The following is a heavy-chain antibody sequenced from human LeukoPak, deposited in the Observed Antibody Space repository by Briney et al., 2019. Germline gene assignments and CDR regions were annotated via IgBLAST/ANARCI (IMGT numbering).Heavy chain of an antibody. V-gene: IGHV4-4*07. J-gene: IGHJ4*02. Sequence: PSETLSLTCSVSGGSVNTYYWSWIRQSAGKGLEWIGRMSITEGTNYNPSLKSRVSMSVDASKNQVSLKLGSVTAADTAVYYCARLRRDINDWYADDCWGQGTLVTVSS. CDR1: GGSVNTYY. D-gene: IGHD6-19*01. CDR3: ARLRRDINDWYADDC. CDR2: MSITEGT.